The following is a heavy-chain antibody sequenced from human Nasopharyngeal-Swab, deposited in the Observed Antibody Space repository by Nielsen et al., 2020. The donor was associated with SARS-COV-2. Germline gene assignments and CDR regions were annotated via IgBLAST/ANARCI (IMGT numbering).Heavy chain of an antibody. CDR3: ARDGYGSGSYSN. CDR2: IYYSGST. D-gene: IGHD3-10*01. Sequence: WIRQPPGKGLEWIGYIYYSGSTYYNPSLKSRVTISVGTSKNQFSLKLSSVTAADTAVYYCARDGYGSGSYSNWGQGTLVTVSS. V-gene: IGHV4-30-4*01. J-gene: IGHJ4*02.